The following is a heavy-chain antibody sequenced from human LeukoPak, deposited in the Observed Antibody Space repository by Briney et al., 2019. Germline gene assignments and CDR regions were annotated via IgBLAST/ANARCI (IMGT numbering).Heavy chain of an antibody. CDR2: INPSGGST. V-gene: IGHV1-46*01. D-gene: IGHD3-22*01. CDR1: GYTFTSYY. CDR3: ARGSFYYDSSGSIDY. J-gene: IGHJ4*02. Sequence: GASVKVSSKASGYTFTSYYMHWVRQAPGQGLEWMGIINPSGGSTSYAQKFQGRVTMTRDTSTSTVYMELSSLRSEDTAVYYCARGSFYYDSSGSIDYWGQGTLVTVSS.